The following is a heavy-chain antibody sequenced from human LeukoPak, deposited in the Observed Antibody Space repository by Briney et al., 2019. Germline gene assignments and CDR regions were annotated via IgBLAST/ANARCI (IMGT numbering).Heavy chain of an antibody. V-gene: IGHV4-30-2*01. CDR1: GGSISSGGYS. Sequence: PSETLSLTCAVSGGSISSGGYSWSWIRQPPGKGLEWIGYIYHSGSTNYNPSLKSRVTISVDTSKNQFSLKLSSVTAADTAVYYCARLRGYQTGYYYYYYGMDVWGQGTTVTVSS. CDR3: ARLRGYQTGYYYYYYGMDV. J-gene: IGHJ6*02. CDR2: IYHSGST. D-gene: IGHD5-18*01.